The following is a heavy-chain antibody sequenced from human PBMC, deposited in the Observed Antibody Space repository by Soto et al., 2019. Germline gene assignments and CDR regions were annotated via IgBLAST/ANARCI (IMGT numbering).Heavy chain of an antibody. V-gene: IGHV4-59*01. CDR2: IYYSGST. CDR1: GGSISNYY. D-gene: IGHD3-10*01. Sequence: SETLSLTCTVSGGSISNYYWSWVRKHPGKGLEWIGCIYYSGSTYYNPSLKSRVTMSMDTSKNQLSLTLNSVTAADTAVYYCARESAVSGKNTFFDPWGQRTLVTVSS. CDR3: ARESAVSGKNTFFDP. J-gene: IGHJ5*02.